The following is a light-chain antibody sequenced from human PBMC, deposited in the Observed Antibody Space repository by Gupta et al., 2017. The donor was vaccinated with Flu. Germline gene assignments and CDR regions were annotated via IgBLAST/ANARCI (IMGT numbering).Light chain of an antibody. CDR1: QSVSSN. V-gene: IGKV3-15*01. J-gene: IGKJ4*01. CDR2: GAS. Sequence: EIVMTQSPATLSVSPGERVTLSCRASQSVSSNLAWYQQRPGQAPRLLMYGASTRATGIPATFSGSRTGTEFTLTISSLQSEDFAVYYCQQYNNWPLTFGGGTKVEIK. CDR3: QQYNNWPLT.